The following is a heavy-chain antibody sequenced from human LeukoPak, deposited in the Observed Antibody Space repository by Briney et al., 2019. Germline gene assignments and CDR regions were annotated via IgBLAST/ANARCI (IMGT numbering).Heavy chain of an antibody. CDR3: ARIERSGYAYGYLAY. Sequence: SETLSLTCTVSGDSISSSGYYWGWIRQPPGTGLEWIGSFSYGGRTYYNPSLKSRVTISVDTSKIQFSLRLGSVTAADTAVFYCARIERSGYAYGYLAYWGQGTLVTVSS. CDR1: GDSISSSGYY. V-gene: IGHV4-39*07. J-gene: IGHJ4*02. CDR2: FSYGGRT. D-gene: IGHD5-18*01.